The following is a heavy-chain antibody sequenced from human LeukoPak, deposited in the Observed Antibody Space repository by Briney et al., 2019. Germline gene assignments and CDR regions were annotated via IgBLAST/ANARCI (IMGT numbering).Heavy chain of an antibody. Sequence: ASAKVSCKASGYTFTGYYMHWVRQAPGQGLEWMGRINPNSGGTNYAQKFQGRVTMTRDTSISTAYMELSRLRSDDTAVYYCARENMYYYGSGSRDYYYYMDVWGKGTTVTVSS. CDR2: INPNSGGT. CDR1: GYTFTGYY. J-gene: IGHJ6*03. V-gene: IGHV1-2*06. CDR3: ARENMYYYGSGSRDYYYYMDV. D-gene: IGHD3-10*01.